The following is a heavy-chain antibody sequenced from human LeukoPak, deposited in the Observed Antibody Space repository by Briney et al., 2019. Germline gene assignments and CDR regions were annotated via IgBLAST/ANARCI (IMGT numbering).Heavy chain of an antibody. D-gene: IGHD3-9*01. J-gene: IGHJ6*03. CDR3: AREVRYFVPPSPRRYYYMDV. CDR1: GGSISSGSYY. V-gene: IGHV4-61*01. Sequence: PSETLSLTCTVSGGSISSGSYYWSWIRQPPGKGLEWIGYIYYSGSTNYNPSLKSRVTISVDTSKNQFSLKLSSVTAADTAVYYCAREVRYFVPPSPRRYYYMDVWGKGTTVTISS. CDR2: IYYSGST.